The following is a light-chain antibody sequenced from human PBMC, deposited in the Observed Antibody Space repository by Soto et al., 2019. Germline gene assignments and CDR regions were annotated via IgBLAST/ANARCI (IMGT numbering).Light chain of an antibody. CDR2: WAS. CDR3: QQYYSTPLT. CDR1: KSVFCSSYNKDF. V-gene: IGKV4-1*01. J-gene: IGKJ4*01. Sequence: DIVMTQSPDSLAASLGERATINCKSSKSVFCSSYNKDFLAWYQQKPGQPPKLLIYWASTREAGVPDRFSGSGSGTDFTLTISSLQAEDVAVYYCQQYYSTPLTFGGGTKVEIK.